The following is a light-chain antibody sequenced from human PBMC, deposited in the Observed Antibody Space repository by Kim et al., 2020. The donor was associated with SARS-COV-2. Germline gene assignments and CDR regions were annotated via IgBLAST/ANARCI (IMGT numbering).Light chain of an antibody. Sequence: ASVKLTCTLSSGHSTYAMAWHQQQPEKGPRYLMKVNSDGSHSKGDGIPDRFSGSSSGAVRYLTISSLQSEDEADYYCQTWGTGIPVFGGGTQLTVL. J-gene: IGLJ3*02. CDR2: VNSDGSH. CDR1: SGHSTYA. CDR3: QTWGTGIPV. V-gene: IGLV4-69*01.